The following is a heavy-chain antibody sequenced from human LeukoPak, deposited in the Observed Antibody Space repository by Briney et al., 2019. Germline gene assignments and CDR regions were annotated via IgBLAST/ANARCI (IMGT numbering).Heavy chain of an antibody. CDR2: INTHSGGT. Sequence: ASVTVSFTTSGYTFTVYNMHWERQAPGQGLERMGCINTHSGGTTYAQKFQGRVTMTRYTSISIAYMELRRLRSDDTAVYYCARVSAMVSDAFDIWGQGTTVTVSS. D-gene: IGHD5-18*01. CDR3: ARVSAMVSDAFDI. V-gene: IGHV1-2*02. CDR1: GYTFTVYN. J-gene: IGHJ3*02.